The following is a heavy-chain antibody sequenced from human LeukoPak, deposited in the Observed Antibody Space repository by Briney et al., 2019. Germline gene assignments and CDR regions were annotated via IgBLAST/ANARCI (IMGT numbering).Heavy chain of an antibody. CDR2: IWNDGSNK. V-gene: IGHV3-33*01. Sequence: PGGSLRLSCAASGFTFSSYGMHWVRQAPGKGLEWVAVIWNDGSNKYYADSVKGRFTISRDNSKNTLYLQINSLRAEDTAVYYCARNQDYSVSNSVGAFDIWGQGTMVTVSS. CDR3: ARNQDYSVSNSVGAFDI. J-gene: IGHJ3*02. D-gene: IGHD4-11*01. CDR1: GFTFSSYG.